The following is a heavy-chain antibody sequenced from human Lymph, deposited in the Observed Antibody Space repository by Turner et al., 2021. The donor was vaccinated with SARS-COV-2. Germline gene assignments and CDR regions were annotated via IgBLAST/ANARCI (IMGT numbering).Heavy chain of an antibody. D-gene: IGHD1-26*01. CDR3: AIDPGAGGELLGGGYYYYGMDV. CDR1: GFTFSSFV. Sequence: QVQLVESGGGVVQPGRSLRLFCSASGFTFSSFVMHWVRQAPGKGLEWVAVISYDGSNKYYADSVKGRFTISRDNSKNTLYLQMNSLRAEDTAVYYCAIDPGAGGELLGGGYYYYGMDVWGQGTTVTVS. J-gene: IGHJ6*02. V-gene: IGHV3-30-3*01. CDR2: ISYDGSNK.